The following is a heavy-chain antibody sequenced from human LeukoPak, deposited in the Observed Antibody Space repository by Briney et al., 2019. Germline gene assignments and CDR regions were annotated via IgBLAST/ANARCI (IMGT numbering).Heavy chain of an antibody. CDR2: IYPGDSDT. D-gene: IGHD6-19*01. Sequence: GASLQISCEGAGYIFTSYWIGWGRQLAGKGLEWMGIIYPGDSDTRYSPSFQGQVTISADKSISTAYLQWSSLKASDTAMYYCVRQPPTGYSSGWSDYWGQGTLVTVSS. J-gene: IGHJ4*02. CDR3: VRQPPTGYSSGWSDY. CDR1: GYIFTSYW. V-gene: IGHV5-51*01.